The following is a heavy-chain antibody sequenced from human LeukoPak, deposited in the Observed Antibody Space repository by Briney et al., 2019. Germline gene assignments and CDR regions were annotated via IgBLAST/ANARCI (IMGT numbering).Heavy chain of an antibody. CDR2: ISSSGSYI. CDR1: RFTFSSYS. Sequence: PGGSLRLSCAASRFTFSSYSMNWVRQAPGKGLEWVSSISSSGSYIYYADSVKGRFTISRDSAKNSLYLQMNSLRAEDTAVYYCARGSSGSRVSLFEYWGQGTLVTVSS. V-gene: IGHV3-21*01. D-gene: IGHD3-22*01. CDR3: ARGSSGSRVSLFEY. J-gene: IGHJ4*02.